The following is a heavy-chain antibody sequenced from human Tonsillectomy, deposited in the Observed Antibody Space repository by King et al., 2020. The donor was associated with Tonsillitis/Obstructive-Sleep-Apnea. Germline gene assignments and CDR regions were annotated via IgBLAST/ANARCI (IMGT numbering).Heavy chain of an antibody. D-gene: IGHD4-17*01. CDR1: GFTFSTYG. V-gene: IGHV3-33*01. J-gene: IGHJ6*03. CDR3: ARDHDFGDPYHYYYVDV. Sequence: VQLVESGGGAVQPGRSLRLSCAASGFTFSTYGMHWVRQAPGKGLEWVAVIWYDGSNKYYADSMKGRFTISRDNSKNTLYLEINSLRADDTAVYYCARDHDFGDPYHYYYVDVWGKGTTVTVSS. CDR2: IWYDGSNK.